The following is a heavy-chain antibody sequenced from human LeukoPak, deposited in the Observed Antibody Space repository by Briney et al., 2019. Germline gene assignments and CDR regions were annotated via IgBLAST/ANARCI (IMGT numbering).Heavy chain of an antibody. CDR1: GFTFSDYY. CDR2: ISSSGSSK. D-gene: IGHD5-18*01. Sequence: PGGSLRLSCAASGFTFSDYYMSWIRQAPGKGLEWVSYISSSGSSKYYADSVKGRFTISRDNAKNSLFLQMNSLTAEDSAIYYCAREGHSRGDDAFDIWGQGTMVT. V-gene: IGHV3-11*01. CDR3: AREGHSRGDDAFDI. J-gene: IGHJ3*02.